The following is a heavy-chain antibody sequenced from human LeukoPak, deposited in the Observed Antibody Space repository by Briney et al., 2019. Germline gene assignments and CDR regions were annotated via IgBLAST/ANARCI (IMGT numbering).Heavy chain of an antibody. CDR1: VGSISSYH. V-gene: IGHV4-59*08. CDR2: IYYSGST. J-gene: IGHJ4*02. Sequence: SETLSLTCTVSVGSISSYHWSWIRQPPGKGLEWIGYIYYSGSTNYNPSLKSRVTISVDTSKNQFSLKLSSVTAADTAVYYCARQYFDYWGQGTLVTVSS. CDR3: ARQYFDY.